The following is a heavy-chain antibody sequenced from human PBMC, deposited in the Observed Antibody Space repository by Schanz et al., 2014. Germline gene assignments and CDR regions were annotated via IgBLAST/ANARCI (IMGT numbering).Heavy chain of an antibody. J-gene: IGHJ4*02. CDR2: IYYSGSS. Sequence: QVQLQQWGAGLLKPSGTLSLTCAVSGASISSSNWWSWVRQPPGKGLEWIGYIYYSGSSDYNPSLKSRVTISVDTSKSQFSLKLSSVTAADTAVYYCARGGYGSGSYREFDYWGQGTRXTVSS. CDR3: ARGGYGSGSYREFDY. V-gene: IGHV4-4*02. D-gene: IGHD3-10*01. CDR1: GASISSSNW.